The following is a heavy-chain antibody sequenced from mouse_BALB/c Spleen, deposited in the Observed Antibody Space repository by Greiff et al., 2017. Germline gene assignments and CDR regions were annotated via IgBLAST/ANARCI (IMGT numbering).Heavy chain of an antibody. CDR2: ILPGSGST. CDR3: ARGVLRFDY. J-gene: IGHJ2*01. CDR1: GYTFSSYW. D-gene: IGHD1-1*01. Sequence: QVQLQQSGAELMKPGASVKISCKATGYTFSSYWIEWVKQRPGHGLEWIGEILPGSGSTNYNEKFKGKATLTADKSSNTAYMQLSSLTSEDSAVYFCARGVLRFDYWGQGTTLTVSS. V-gene: IGHV1-9*01.